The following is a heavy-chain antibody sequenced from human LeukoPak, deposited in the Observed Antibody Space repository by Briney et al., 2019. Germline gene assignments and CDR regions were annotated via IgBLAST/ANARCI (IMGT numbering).Heavy chain of an antibody. CDR3: ARAGDTVYYFDY. CDR1: GGSISSGSYY. D-gene: IGHD2-21*02. Sequence: SEALSLTCTVSGGSISSGSYYWSWIRQPAGKGLEWIGRIYTSGSTNYNPSLKSRVTISVDTAKNQFSLKLTSVTTADTAVYFCARAGDTVYYFDYWGQGTLVIVSA. CDR2: IYTSGST. J-gene: IGHJ4*02. V-gene: IGHV4-61*02.